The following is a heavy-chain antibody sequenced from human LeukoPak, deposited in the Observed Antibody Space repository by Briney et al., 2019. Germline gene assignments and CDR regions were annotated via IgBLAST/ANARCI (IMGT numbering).Heavy chain of an antibody. Sequence: ASVTVSCKASGYTFTSYGICWVRQAPGQGLEWMGWISAYNGNTNYAQKLQGRVTMTTDTSTSTAYMELNSLRAEDTAVYYCASTPYRGIAARRGVDYWGQGTLVTVSS. V-gene: IGHV1-18*01. CDR2: ISAYNGNT. CDR3: ASTPYRGIAARRGVDY. J-gene: IGHJ4*02. D-gene: IGHD6-6*01. CDR1: GYTFTSYG.